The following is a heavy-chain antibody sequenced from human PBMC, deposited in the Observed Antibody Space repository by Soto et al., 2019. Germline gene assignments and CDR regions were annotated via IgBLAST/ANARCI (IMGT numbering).Heavy chain of an antibody. Sequence: GESRKSSCKGSGYSFTSYWIGWVRQMPGKGLEWMGFIYPGDSDTRYSPSFQGQVTISADKSISTAYLQWSSVKASDTAVYYCAAGGNSPGNYNYYDMDVWGQGTTVTVSS. CDR2: IYPGDSDT. CDR3: AAGGNSPGNYNYYDMDV. V-gene: IGHV5-51*01. CDR1: GYSFTSYW. J-gene: IGHJ6*02. D-gene: IGHD3-16*01.